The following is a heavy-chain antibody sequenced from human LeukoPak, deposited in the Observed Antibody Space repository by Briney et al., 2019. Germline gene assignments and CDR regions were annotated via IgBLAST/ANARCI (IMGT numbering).Heavy chain of an antibody. D-gene: IGHD5-12*01. CDR3: VRGGKKALVGTRNKDWFDP. V-gene: IGHV3-74*01. J-gene: IGHJ5*02. Sequence: PGGSLRLSCGASGFTFSNYWMHWVRQAAGKGLVWVSRINSDGSSRSYADSVRGRFTISRDNAKNTLYLQMNSQRAEDTAVYHCVRGGKKALVGTRNKDWFDPWGQGTLVTVSS. CDR2: INSDGSSR. CDR1: GFTFSNYW.